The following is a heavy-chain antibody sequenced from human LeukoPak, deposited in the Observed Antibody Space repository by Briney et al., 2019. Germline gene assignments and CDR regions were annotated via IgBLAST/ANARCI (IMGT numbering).Heavy chain of an antibody. J-gene: IGHJ5*02. CDR1: GFTFSSYA. D-gene: IGHD6-13*01. V-gene: IGHV3-23*01. CDR2: ISGSGGST. CDR3: AKGSLRGSSWYSWSWFDP. Sequence: GGSLRLSCAASGFTFSSYAMSWVRQAPGKGLEWVSAISGSGGSTYYADSVKGRFTIFRDNSKNMLYLQMNSLRGEDTALYYCAKGSLRGSSWYSWSWFDPWGQGTLVTVSS.